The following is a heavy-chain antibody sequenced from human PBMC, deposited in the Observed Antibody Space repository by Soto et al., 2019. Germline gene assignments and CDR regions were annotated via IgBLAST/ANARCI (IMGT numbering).Heavy chain of an antibody. J-gene: IGHJ4*02. V-gene: IGHV3-23*01. D-gene: IGHD2-2*01. CDR3: AREPRYCGSTSCSAMWGFDY. CDR2: ISGSGGST. Sequence: GGSLRLSCAASGFTFSSYAMSWVRQAPGKGLEWVSAISGSGGSTYYADSVKGRFTISRDNAKNSLYLQMNSLRAEDTAVYYCAREPRYCGSTSCSAMWGFDYWGQGTLVTVSS. CDR1: GFTFSSYA.